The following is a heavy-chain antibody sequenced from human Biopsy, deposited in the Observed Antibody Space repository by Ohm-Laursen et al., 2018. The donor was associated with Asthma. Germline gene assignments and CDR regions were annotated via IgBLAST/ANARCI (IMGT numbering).Heavy chain of an antibody. J-gene: IGHJ4*02. CDR1: GISIRSYY. CDR3: ARGWNCGGDCYSLDY. CDR2: VSHTGST. V-gene: IGHV4-59*12. D-gene: IGHD2-21*02. Sequence: SETLSLTCTVSGISIRSYYWTWIRLPPGKGLEYIGDVSHTGSTNYNPSLKSRVTISIDRSKNQFSLRLRSVTAADTAVYYCARGWNCGGDCYSLDYWGQGTLVTVSS.